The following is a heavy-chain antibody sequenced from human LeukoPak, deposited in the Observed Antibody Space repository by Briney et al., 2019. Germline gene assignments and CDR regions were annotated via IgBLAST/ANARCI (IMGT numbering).Heavy chain of an antibody. CDR1: GGTVSRYP. D-gene: IGHD2-2*02. J-gene: IGHJ5*02. V-gene: IGHV1-69*13. Sequence: SVKVSCTASGGTVSRYPISWVRQAPGQGLEWMGGIIPIFGTANYAQKFQGRVTITADESTSTAYMELSSLRSEDTAVYYCARDRPGRYCSTISCYSASPFDPWGQGTLVTVSS. CDR2: IIPIFGTA. CDR3: ARDRPGRYCSTISCYSASPFDP.